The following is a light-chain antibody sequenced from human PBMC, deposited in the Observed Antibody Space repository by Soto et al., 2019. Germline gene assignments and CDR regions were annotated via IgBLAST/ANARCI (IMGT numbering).Light chain of an antibody. V-gene: IGKV1-5*03. CDR3: LQYHNLWA. J-gene: IGKJ1*01. CDR1: QSISTS. Sequence: DIQMTQSPSTLSSSVGDRVTITCRSTQSISTSLAWYQQIPGRAPKLLIYKASILDTGVPSRFSGSGSGTDFTLTISSLQSEDFTVYSCLQYHNLWAFGQGTKVDIK. CDR2: KAS.